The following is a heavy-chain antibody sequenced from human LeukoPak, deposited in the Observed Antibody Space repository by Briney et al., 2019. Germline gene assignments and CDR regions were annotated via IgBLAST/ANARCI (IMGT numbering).Heavy chain of an antibody. CDR1: GGSFSDYY. V-gene: IGHV4-59*01. D-gene: IGHD6-19*01. Sequence: SETLSLTCAVSGGSFSDYYWSWIRQPPGKGLEWIGYIYYSGSTNYNPSLKSRVTISVDTSKNQFSLKLSSVTAADTAVYYCAREEQWLVPYFDYWGQGTLVTVSS. J-gene: IGHJ4*02. CDR3: AREEQWLVPYFDY. CDR2: IYYSGST.